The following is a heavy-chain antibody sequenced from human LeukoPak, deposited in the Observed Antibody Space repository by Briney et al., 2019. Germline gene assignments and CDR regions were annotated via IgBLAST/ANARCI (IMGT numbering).Heavy chain of an antibody. V-gene: IGHV1-46*01. J-gene: IGHJ1*01. CDR2: INPSGGST. CDR3: ATLDPQQLVRFFQH. D-gene: IGHD6-13*01. CDR1: GHTFTSYY. Sequence: ASVKVSCKASGHTFTSYYIHWVRQVPGQGLEWMGIINPSGGSTTYAQKFQGRVTMTRDTSTSTVYMELSSLRSEDTAVYYCATLDPQQLVRFFQHWGQGTLVTVPS.